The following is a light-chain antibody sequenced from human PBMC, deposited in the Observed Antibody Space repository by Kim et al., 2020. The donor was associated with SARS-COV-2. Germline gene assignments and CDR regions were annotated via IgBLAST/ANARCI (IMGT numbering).Light chain of an antibody. J-gene: IGKJ4*01. CDR1: QRIGTW. V-gene: IGKV1-5*03. Sequence: DIQMTQSPSTLSVSVGDRVTITCRASQRIGTWLAWYQQKPGKAPRLLIYEASNLDSGVPSRFSGSGSGTEFTLTISSLQTDDFATYYCQQYNRSPGLTFGGGTKVEI. CDR3: QQYNRSPGLT. CDR2: EAS.